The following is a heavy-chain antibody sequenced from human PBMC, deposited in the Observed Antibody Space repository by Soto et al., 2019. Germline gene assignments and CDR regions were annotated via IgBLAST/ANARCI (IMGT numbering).Heavy chain of an antibody. J-gene: IGHJ5*02. CDR3: ARQALRADIVVVVAAAERYWFDP. Sequence: GESLKISCKGSGYSFTSYWIGWVRQMPGKGLEWMGIIYPGDSDTRYSPSFQGQVTISADKSISTAYLQWSSLKASDTAMYYCARQALRADIVVVVAAAERYWFDPWGQGTLVTVSS. CDR2: IYPGDSDT. CDR1: GYSFTSYW. D-gene: IGHD2-15*01. V-gene: IGHV5-51*01.